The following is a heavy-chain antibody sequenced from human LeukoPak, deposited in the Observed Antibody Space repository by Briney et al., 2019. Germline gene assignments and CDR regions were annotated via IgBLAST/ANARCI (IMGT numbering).Heavy chain of an antibody. J-gene: IGHJ3*02. CDR1: GFTFSSYW. Sequence: GGSLRLSCAASGFTFSSYWMHWVRQAPGKGLVWVSRINGDGSSTSYADSVKGRFTISRDNAKNTLYLQMNSLRAEDTAVYYCARETGYGDLGGDAFDIWGQGTMVTVSS. D-gene: IGHD4-17*01. CDR2: INGDGSST. V-gene: IGHV3-74*01. CDR3: ARETGYGDLGGDAFDI.